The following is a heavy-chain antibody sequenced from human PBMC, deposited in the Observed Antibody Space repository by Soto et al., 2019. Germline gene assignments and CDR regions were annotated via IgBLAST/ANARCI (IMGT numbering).Heavy chain of an antibody. J-gene: IGHJ4*02. D-gene: IGHD2-21*01. CDR3: ARHLSPRRAIPDY. V-gene: IGHV4-39*01. CDR2: IYYSGST. CDR1: GGSISSSSYY. Sequence: PSETLSLTCTVSGGSISSSSYYWGWIRQPPGKGLEWIGSIYYSGSTYYNPSLKSRVTISVDTSKNQFSLKLSSVTAADTAVYYCARHLSPRRAIPDYWGQGTLVTVSS.